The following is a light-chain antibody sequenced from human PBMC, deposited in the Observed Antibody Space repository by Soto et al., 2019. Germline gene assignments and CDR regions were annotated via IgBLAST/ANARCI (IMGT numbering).Light chain of an antibody. CDR2: SNN. V-gene: IGLV1-40*01. J-gene: IGLJ3*02. Sequence: QSVLTQPPSVSGAPGQRVTISCTGTSSNIGAGYDVHWYQQLPGKAPTLLIYSNNDRPSGVPDRFSGSKSGTSASLAITGLPADDEADYYCHSYDSSLSAVVFGGGTKVTVL. CDR3: HSYDSSLSAVV. CDR1: SSNIGAGYD.